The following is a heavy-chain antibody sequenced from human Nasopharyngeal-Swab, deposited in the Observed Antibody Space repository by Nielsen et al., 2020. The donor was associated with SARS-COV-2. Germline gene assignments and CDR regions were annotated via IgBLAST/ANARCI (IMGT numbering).Heavy chain of an antibody. J-gene: IGHJ4*02. D-gene: IGHD3-22*01. CDR1: GYSFTSYY. V-gene: IGHV1-46*01. CDR3: ARDVGGDSSGYSVAYRGEPLDY. CDR2: INPSGGST. Sequence: ASVKVSCKASGYSFTSYYMHWVRRAPGQGLAWLGIINPSGGSTSNAQKFQGRVTVTRDTSTSTVYMELSSLRSEDTAVYYCARDVGGDSSGYSVAYRGEPLDYWGQGTLVTVSS.